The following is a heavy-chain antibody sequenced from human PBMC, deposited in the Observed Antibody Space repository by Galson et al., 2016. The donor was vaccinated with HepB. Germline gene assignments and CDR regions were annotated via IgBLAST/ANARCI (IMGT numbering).Heavy chain of an antibody. V-gene: IGHV4-30-2*06. J-gene: IGHJ3*02. CDR2: ISHSGYT. Sequence: TLSLTCTVSDGSISSSPYSWSWIRQSLGKGLEWIGYISHSGYTHYNPPLKSRVTISEDRSKNQFSLKLSSATAADTAVYYCARDAWDDDLKSNDGFDIWGQGTMVTVSS. D-gene: IGHD4-17*01. CDR3: ARDAWDDDLKSNDGFDI. CDR1: DGSISSSPYS.